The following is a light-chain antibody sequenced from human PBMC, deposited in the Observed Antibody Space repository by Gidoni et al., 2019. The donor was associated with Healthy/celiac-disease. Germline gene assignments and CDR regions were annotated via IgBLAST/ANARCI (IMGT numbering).Light chain of an antibody. V-gene: IGLV2-23*03. CDR2: EGS. CDR3: CSYAGSSTFHVV. Sequence: QSALTQPASVSGSPGQSLTISCTGTSSDVGSYNLVSWYQQHPGKAPKLMIYEGSKRPSGVSNRFSGSKSGNTASRTISGLQAEDEADYYGCSYAGSSTFHVVFGGGTKLTVL. CDR1: SSDVGSYNL. J-gene: IGLJ2*01.